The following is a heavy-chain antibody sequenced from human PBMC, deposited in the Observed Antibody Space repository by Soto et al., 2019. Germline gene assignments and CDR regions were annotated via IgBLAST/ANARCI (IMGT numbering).Heavy chain of an antibody. CDR1: GYTFTSYA. V-gene: IGHV1-3*01. D-gene: IGHD3-3*01. Sequence: ASVKVSCKASGYTFTSYAMHWARQAPGQRLEWMGWINAGNGNTKYSQKFQGRVTITRDTSASTAYMELSSLRSEDTAVYYCARDGRITIFGVVRFFGWFDPWGQGTLVTVSS. J-gene: IGHJ5*02. CDR2: INAGNGNT. CDR3: ARDGRITIFGVVRFFGWFDP.